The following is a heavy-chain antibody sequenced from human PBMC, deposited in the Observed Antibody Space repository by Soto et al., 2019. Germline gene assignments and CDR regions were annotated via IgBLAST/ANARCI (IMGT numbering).Heavy chain of an antibody. CDR1: GFTFSTYW. V-gene: IGHV3-7*03. CDR3: AINGDYRFDY. Sequence: VKLVESGGGLVQPGGSLRLSCGASGFTFSTYWMSWVRQAPGKGLEWVANIKQDGSESHYLNSVKGRFTISRDNAKNSLYLQMNSLRAEDTAVYYCAINGDYRFDYWGQGTLVTVSS. CDR2: IKQDGSES. D-gene: IGHD4-17*01. J-gene: IGHJ4*02.